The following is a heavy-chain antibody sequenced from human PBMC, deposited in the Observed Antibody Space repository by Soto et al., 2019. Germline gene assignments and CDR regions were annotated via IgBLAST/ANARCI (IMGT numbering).Heavy chain of an antibody. CDR3: ARDQSYCSSTSSYKDDAFDI. Sequence: QVQLVQSGAEVKKPGASVKVSCKASGYTFTSYYMHWVRQAPGQGLEWMGISNPSGGSTSYAQKFQGRVTMTRDTSTSTVYMELSSLRSEDTAVYYCARDQSYCSSTSSYKDDAFDIWGQGTMVTVSS. V-gene: IGHV1-46*03. D-gene: IGHD2-2*02. CDR2: SNPSGGST. J-gene: IGHJ3*02. CDR1: GYTFTSYY.